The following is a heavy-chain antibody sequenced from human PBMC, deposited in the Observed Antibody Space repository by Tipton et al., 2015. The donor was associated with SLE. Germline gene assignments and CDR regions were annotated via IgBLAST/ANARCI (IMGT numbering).Heavy chain of an antibody. D-gene: IGHD3-10*01. J-gene: IGHJ6*03. CDR2: IYSGGST. Sequence: TLSLTCTVSGGSISSHYWSWIRQPPGKTLEWIGYIYSGGSTNYNPSLKSRVSISVDTSKNQISLKLSSVTAADSAVYYCTRGHFNSGTFPYCNYDSYMDVWGKGTAVTVSS. CDR3: TRGHFNSGTFPYCNYDSYMDV. V-gene: IGHV4-59*11. CDR1: GGSISSHY.